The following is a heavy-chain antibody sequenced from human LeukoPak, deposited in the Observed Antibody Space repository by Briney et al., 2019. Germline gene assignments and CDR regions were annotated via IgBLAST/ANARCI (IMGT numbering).Heavy chain of an antibody. Sequence: PGGSLRLSCAASGXTFSSYSMNWVRQAPGKGLEWVSSIRSTSSYIYYADSVKGRFTISRDNAKYSLYLQMNSLRAEDTAVYYCARDLGFTVVTGAFDYWGQGTLVTVSS. CDR1: GXTFSSYS. D-gene: IGHD4-23*01. CDR2: IRSTSSYI. CDR3: ARDLGFTVVTGAFDY. V-gene: IGHV3-21*01. J-gene: IGHJ4*02.